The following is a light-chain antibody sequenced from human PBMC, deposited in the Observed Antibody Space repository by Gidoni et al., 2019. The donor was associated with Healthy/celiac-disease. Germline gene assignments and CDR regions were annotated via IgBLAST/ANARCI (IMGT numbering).Light chain of an antibody. CDR3: QQYGSSPH. CDR1: QSVSSSY. Sequence: GTLSLSPGERATLSCRASQSVSSSYLAWYQQKPGQAPRLLIYGASSRATGIPDRFSGSGSGTDFTLTISRLEPEDFAVYYCQQYGSSPHFXXXTKVEIK. CDR2: GAS. J-gene: IGKJ1*01. V-gene: IGKV3-20*01.